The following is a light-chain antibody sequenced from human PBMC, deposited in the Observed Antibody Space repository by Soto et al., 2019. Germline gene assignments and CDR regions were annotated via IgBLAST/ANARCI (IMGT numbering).Light chain of an antibody. J-gene: IGKJ4*01. CDR1: QSVSSY. Sequence: EIVLTQSPATLSLSPGERATLACRASQSVSSYLAWYQQKPGQAPRLLIYDASNRATGIPARFSGSGSGTDFTLTISSLDPEDFAVYYCQQRSNWPPGLTFGGGIKVEI. V-gene: IGKV3-11*01. CDR2: DAS. CDR3: QQRSNWPPGLT.